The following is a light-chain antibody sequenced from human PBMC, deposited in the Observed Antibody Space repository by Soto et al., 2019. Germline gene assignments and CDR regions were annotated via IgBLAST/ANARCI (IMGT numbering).Light chain of an antibody. J-gene: IGKJ1*01. V-gene: IGKV3-20*01. CDR2: GVS. CDR1: QRVSSSS. Sequence: EIVLTQSPATLSLSPGERATLSCRASQRVSSSSLAWYQNKPGQSPRLLIFGVSSRATDIPDRFSGSGSGTDFTLTINRLEPEDFAVYYCQQYSISSTFGQGTKVDIK. CDR3: QQYSISST.